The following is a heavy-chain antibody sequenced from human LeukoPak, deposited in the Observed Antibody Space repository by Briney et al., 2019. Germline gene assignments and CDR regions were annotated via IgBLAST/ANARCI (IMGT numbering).Heavy chain of an antibody. Sequence: SETLSLTCTVSGGSISSSSYYWGWIRQPPGKGPEWIGSIYYSGSTYYNPSLKSRVTISVDTSKNQFSLKLSSVTAADTAVYYCARPQLWLSPDYYYYMDVWGKGTTVTVSS. V-gene: IGHV4-39*07. CDR2: IYYSGST. J-gene: IGHJ6*03. D-gene: IGHD5-18*01. CDR1: GGSISSSSYY. CDR3: ARPQLWLSPDYYYYMDV.